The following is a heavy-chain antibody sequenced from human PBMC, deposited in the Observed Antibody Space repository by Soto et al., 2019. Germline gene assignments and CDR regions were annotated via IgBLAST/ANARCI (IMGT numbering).Heavy chain of an antibody. Sequence: QVQLVESGGGVVQPGRSLRLSCAASGFTFSSYGMHWVRQAPGKGLEWVAVIWYDGSNKYYADSVKGRFTISRDNSKNTLYLQMNSLRAEDTAVYYSASSYCTNGVCYTGDYYYMDVWGKGTTVTVSS. CDR2: IWYDGSNK. J-gene: IGHJ6*03. CDR1: GFTFSSYG. CDR3: ASSYCTNGVCYTGDYYYMDV. D-gene: IGHD2-8*01. V-gene: IGHV3-33*01.